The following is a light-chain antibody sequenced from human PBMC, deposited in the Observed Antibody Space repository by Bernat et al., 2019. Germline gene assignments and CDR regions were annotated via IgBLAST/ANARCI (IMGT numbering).Light chain of an antibody. J-gene: IGKJ2*01. CDR3: HQSYTTPYT. V-gene: IGKV1-39*01. CDR2: RAS. CDR1: QTIYTY. Sequence: DIQMTQSPSSLPASVGDRINVTCRASQTIYTYSNWYQHKPGMAPKLLIYRASSLQFGVPARFSGSGSGTDFTLTISGLQPEDFATYYCHQSYTTPYTFAQGTKLEIK.